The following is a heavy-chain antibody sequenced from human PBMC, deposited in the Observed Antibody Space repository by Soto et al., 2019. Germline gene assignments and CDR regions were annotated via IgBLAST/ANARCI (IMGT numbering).Heavy chain of an antibody. Sequence: GGSLRLSFAASGFTFSSYGMHWVRQAPGTGLEWVSFISDDGSNKYYADSVKVRFTISRDNSKNTLYLQMNSLRAEDTAVYYCAKEGDYGDWWLKXWGQVTLVTVSX. J-gene: IGHJ1*01. D-gene: IGHD4-17*01. CDR3: AKEGDYGDWWLKX. CDR1: GFTFSSYG. CDR2: ISDDGSNK. V-gene: IGHV3-30*18.